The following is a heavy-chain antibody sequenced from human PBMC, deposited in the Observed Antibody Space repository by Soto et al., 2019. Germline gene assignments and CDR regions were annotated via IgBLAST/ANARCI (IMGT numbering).Heavy chain of an antibody. CDR1: GYTFTSYY. V-gene: IGHV1-46*01. Sequence: GASVKVSCKASGYTFTSYYMHWVRQAPGQGLEWMGIINPSGGSTSYAQKFQGRVTMTRDTSTSTVYMELSSLRSEDTAVYYCRIVVVTVSTTNDSWGQGTLVTVSS. CDR2: INPSGGST. CDR3: RIVVVTVSTTNDS. D-gene: IGHD2-21*02. J-gene: IGHJ4*02.